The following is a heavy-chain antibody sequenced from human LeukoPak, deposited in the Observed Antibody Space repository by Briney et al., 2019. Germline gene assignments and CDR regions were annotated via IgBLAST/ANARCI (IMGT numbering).Heavy chain of an antibody. J-gene: IGHJ4*02. Sequence: GGSLRLSCAASGFSFSTYGMHWVRQAPGKGLEWVTFMQYDGSEEYYADSVKGRFTISRDNSKNTLYLQMDSLGGEGTAVYYCAGKAAAYYFVYWGQGTLVTVSS. CDR1: GFSFSTYG. CDR3: AGKAAAYYFVY. CDR2: MQYDGSEE. V-gene: IGHV3-30*02. D-gene: IGHD2-2*01.